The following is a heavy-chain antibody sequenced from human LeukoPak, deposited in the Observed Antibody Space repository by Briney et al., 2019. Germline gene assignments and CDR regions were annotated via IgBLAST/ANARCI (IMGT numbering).Heavy chain of an antibody. CDR1: GVPASINY. Sequence: PGGSLRLSCLDSGVPASINYMSWVRQAPGKGLEWVSVIYSGGNTYYADSVKGRFTISRHNSKNTLHLQMNSLRAEDTAVYYCGKTTTGYSSGRNPAWPIDYWGQGTLVSVSS. D-gene: IGHD2-15*01. CDR2: IYSGGNT. CDR3: GKTTTGYSSGRNPAWPIDY. V-gene: IGHV3-53*04. J-gene: IGHJ4*02.